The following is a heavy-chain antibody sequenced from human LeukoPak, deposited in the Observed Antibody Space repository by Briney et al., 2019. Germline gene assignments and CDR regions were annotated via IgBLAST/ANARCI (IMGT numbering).Heavy chain of an antibody. Sequence: GSLRLSCAASGFTFSSYWMHWVRQTPGKGLVWVSRINSDGSSTSYADSVKGRFTISRDNAKNTLYLQMNSLRAEDTAVYYCARTRYSGSYIVSWGQGTLVTVSS. V-gene: IGHV3-74*01. J-gene: IGHJ4*02. CDR1: GFTFSSYW. D-gene: IGHD1-26*01. CDR3: ARTRYSGSYIVS. CDR2: INSDGSST.